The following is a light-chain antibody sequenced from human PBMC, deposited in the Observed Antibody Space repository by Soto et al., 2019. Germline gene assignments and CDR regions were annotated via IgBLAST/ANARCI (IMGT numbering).Light chain of an antibody. J-gene: IGKJ3*01. Sequence: DIQMTQSPSTLSASVGDRVTITCRASQRISRSLAWYQQNPGKAPKLLIFDASSLESGVPSRFSGSGSGTEFPLTISSLQPDDFATYYCQHYNDFLLIFGPGTTVDIK. CDR3: QHYNDFLLI. V-gene: IGKV1-5*01. CDR2: DAS. CDR1: QRISRS.